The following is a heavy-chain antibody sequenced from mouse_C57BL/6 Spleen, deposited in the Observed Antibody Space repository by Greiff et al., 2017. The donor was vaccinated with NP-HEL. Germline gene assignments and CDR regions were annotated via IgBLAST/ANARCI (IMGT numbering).Heavy chain of an antibody. D-gene: IGHD1-2*01. CDR1: GFTFTDYY. V-gene: IGHV7-3*01. Sequence: EVKLQESGGGLVQPGGSLSLSCAASGFTFTDYYMSWVRQPPGKALEWLGFIRNKANGYTTEYSASVKGRFTISRDNSQSILYLQMKALRAEDSATYDCARYNGPDYYAMDYWGQGTSVTVAS. J-gene: IGHJ4*01. CDR2: IRNKANGYTT. CDR3: ARYNGPDYYAMDY.